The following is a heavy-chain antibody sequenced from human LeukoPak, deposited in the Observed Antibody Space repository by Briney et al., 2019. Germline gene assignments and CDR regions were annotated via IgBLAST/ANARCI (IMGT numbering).Heavy chain of an antibody. D-gene: IGHD6-13*01. CDR2: IYHSGST. CDR3: ARGPKQQLRAFDI. J-gene: IGHJ3*02. CDR1: GGSISSGGYS. Sequence: PSETLSLTCAVSGGSISSGGYSWSWIRQPPGKGLEWIVYIYHSGSTYYNPSLKSRVTISVDRSKNQFSLKLSSVTAADTAVYYCARGPKQQLRAFDIWGQGTMVTVSS. V-gene: IGHV4-30-2*01.